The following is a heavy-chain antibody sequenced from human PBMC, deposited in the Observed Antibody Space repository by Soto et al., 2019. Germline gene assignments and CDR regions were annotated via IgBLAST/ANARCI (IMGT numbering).Heavy chain of an antibody. V-gene: IGHV1-69*02. Sequence: SVKVSCKASGGTFSSYTISWVRQAPGQGLEWMGRIIPILGIANYAQKFQGRVTITADKSTSTAYMELSSLRSEDTAVYYCASPGGTIVVVPAADLDDAFDIWGQGTMVTVSS. J-gene: IGHJ3*02. CDR2: IIPILGIA. CDR3: ASPGGTIVVVPAADLDDAFDI. CDR1: GGTFSSYT. D-gene: IGHD2-2*01.